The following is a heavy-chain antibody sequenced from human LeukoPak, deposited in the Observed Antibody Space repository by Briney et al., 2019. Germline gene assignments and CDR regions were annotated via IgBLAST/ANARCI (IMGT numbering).Heavy chain of an antibody. Sequence: QSGGSLRLSCATSGFTFRNYAMHWVRQSPGKGLEWVAFIRSNGVADYHSDSVKGRLTIYRDNSKNTLYLQMNSLRPEDTAVYYCVLRPRTSVDSVLDYWGQGTLVTVSS. CDR1: GFTFRNYA. J-gene: IGHJ4*02. CDR2: IRSNGVAD. V-gene: IGHV3-30*02. D-gene: IGHD2-2*01. CDR3: VLRPRTSVDSVLDY.